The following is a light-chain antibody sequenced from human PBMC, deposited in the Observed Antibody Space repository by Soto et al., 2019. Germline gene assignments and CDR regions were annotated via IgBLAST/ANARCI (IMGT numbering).Light chain of an antibody. CDR1: QSVSSY. CDR2: DAS. V-gene: IGKV3-11*01. J-gene: IGKJ5*01. CDR3: QVRTNWSIA. Sequence: EIVLTQSPPTLCLSPGESGTLSWMASQSVSSYLAWYQQKPGQAPRLLIYDASNRATGIPARFSGTGSGTDFTLTINNLEPEDFAVYYCQVRTNWSIAFGRGTRLEIK.